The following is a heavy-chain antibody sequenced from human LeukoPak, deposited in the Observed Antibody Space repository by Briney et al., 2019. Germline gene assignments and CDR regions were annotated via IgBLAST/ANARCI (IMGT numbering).Heavy chain of an antibody. CDR3: AKERSRVFDY. CDR2: ISGSGGST. CDR1: GFTFSSYA. V-gene: IGHV3-23*01. J-gene: IGHJ4*02. Sequence: GGALRVSSAAPGFTFSSYAMSWVRQAPGKGLGWVSAISGSGGSTYYADSVKGRSTISRDNSKNTLYLQMNSLRAEDTAVYYCAKERSRVFDYWGQGPLVTVSS.